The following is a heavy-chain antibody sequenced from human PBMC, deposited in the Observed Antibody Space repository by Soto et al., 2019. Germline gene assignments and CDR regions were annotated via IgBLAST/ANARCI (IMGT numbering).Heavy chain of an antibody. CDR3: ARVNAGDSMHSSGYYY. CDR1: GYTFTSYG. CDR2: ISAYNGNT. Sequence: GASVKVSCKASGYTFTSYGISWVRQAPGQGLEWMGWISAYNGNTKYAQKLQGRVTMTTDTSTSTAYMELRSLRSDDTAVYYCARVNAGDSMHSSGYYYWGQGTLVT. D-gene: IGHD3-22*01. V-gene: IGHV1-18*01. J-gene: IGHJ4*02.